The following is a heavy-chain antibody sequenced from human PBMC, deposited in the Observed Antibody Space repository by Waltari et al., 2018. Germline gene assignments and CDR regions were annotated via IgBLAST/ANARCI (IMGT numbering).Heavy chain of an antibody. CDR2: ISYDGSNK. Sequence: QVQLVESGGGVVQPGRSLRLSCAASGFTFSSYAMHWVRQAPGKGLEWVAFISYDGSNKYYADSVKCRFTISRDNSKNTLYLQMNSLRAEDTAVYYCARDSITIFGVVITKGVLDVWGQGTTVTVSS. D-gene: IGHD3-3*01. V-gene: IGHV3-30*01. CDR3: ARDSITIFGVVITKGVLDV. J-gene: IGHJ6*02. CDR1: GFTFSSYA.